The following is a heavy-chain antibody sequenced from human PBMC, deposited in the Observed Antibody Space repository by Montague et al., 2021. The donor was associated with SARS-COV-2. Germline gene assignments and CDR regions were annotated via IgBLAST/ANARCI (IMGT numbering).Heavy chain of an antibody. CDR3: ARERSYLYWYFDL. J-gene: IGHJ2*01. CDR2: IYTAGRY. Sequence: SETLSLTCAVSAGSIRDYYCGWIRQPAGKGLEWIGRIYTAGRYDXSPSLQSRVTMSVDTSKNQVSLRLMSVTAADTALYYCARERSYLYWYFDLWGRGTLVTVSS. CDR1: AGSIRDYY. V-gene: IGHV4-4*07.